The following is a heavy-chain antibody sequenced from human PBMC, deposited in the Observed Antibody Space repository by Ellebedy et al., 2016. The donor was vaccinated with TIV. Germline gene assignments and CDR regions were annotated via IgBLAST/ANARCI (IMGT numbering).Heavy chain of an antibody. CDR3: VKAPTNSGRLDY. CDR1: GFTFDDYG. Sequence: SLKISCAASGFTFDDYGMHWVRQAPGKGLEWVSGISWNSGKIGYADSVKGRFTISRDNAKNSLYLQMNSLRVEDTALYYCVKAPTNSGRLDYWGQGTLVTVSS. D-gene: IGHD3-10*01. V-gene: IGHV3-9*01. CDR2: ISWNSGKI. J-gene: IGHJ4*02.